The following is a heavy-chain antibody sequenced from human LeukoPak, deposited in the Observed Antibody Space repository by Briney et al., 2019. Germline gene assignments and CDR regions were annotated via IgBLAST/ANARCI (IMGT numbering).Heavy chain of an antibody. Sequence: ASVTVSCKASGYTFTNYYIHWVRQAPGQGLEWMGLINPGGDNTNYAQNFQGRVTMTRDTSASTVYMELSSLRSEDTAIYYCARIRDGYNDAYDIWGQGTVVTVPS. CDR1: GYTFTNYY. CDR2: INPGGDNT. J-gene: IGHJ3*02. D-gene: IGHD5-24*01. V-gene: IGHV1-46*01. CDR3: ARIRDGYNDAYDI.